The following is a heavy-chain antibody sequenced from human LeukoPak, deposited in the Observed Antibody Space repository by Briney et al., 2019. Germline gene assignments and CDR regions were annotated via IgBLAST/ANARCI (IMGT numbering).Heavy chain of an antibody. CDR3: ASKMGSGNYFDY. D-gene: IGHD3-10*01. Sequence: PSETLSLTCTVSGGSISNYYWSWIRQPPGKELEWIGYIYYNGGTNYNPSLKSRVTMSVDTSKNQFSLNLSSVTAADTAVYYCASKMGSGNYFDYWGQGTLVTVSS. V-gene: IGHV4-59*08. CDR1: GGSISNYY. J-gene: IGHJ4*02. CDR2: IYYNGGT.